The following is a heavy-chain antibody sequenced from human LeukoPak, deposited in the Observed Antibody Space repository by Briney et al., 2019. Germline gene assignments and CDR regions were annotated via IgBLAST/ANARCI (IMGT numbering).Heavy chain of an antibody. J-gene: IGHJ4*02. D-gene: IGHD1-26*01. CDR2: ILSDGSKE. V-gene: IGHV3-30*19. CDR3: ARGRTSGSYTLAY. Sequence: PGGSLRLSCAASGFTFSSYGMHWVRQAPGKGLEWVAVILSDGSKEFYTDSVKGRFTISRDNSKNTLYLQMNSLRADDTAVYYCARGRTSGSYTLAYWGQGTLVTVSS. CDR1: GFTFSSYG.